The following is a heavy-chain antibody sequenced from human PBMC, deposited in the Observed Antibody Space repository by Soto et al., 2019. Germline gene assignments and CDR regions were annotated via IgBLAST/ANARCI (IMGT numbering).Heavy chain of an antibody. V-gene: IGHV3-23*01. CDR3: AMGITMIVVAHGYFDY. CDR2: ISGSGGST. Sequence: GGSLRLSCAASGVPFSSYAMSWVRQAPGKGLEWVSAISGSGGSTYYADSVKGRFTISRDNSKNTLYLQMNSLRAEDTAVYYCAMGITMIVVAHGYFDYWGQGTLVTVSS. J-gene: IGHJ4*02. D-gene: IGHD3-22*01. CDR1: GVPFSSYA.